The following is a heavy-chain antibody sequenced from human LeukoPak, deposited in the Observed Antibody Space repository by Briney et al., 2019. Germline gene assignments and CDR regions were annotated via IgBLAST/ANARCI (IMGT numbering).Heavy chain of an antibody. CDR3: ARGKITLGSWYGFRNDAFDI. J-gene: IGHJ3*02. V-gene: IGHV4-34*01. CDR2: INHSGST. Sequence: PSETLSVTCAVYGGSFSGYYWSWIRQPPGKGLEWIGEINHSGSTNYNPSLKSRVTISVYTSKNQFSLKLSSVTAADTAVYYCARGKITLGSWYGFRNDAFDIWGQGTLVTVSS. D-gene: IGHD6-13*01. CDR1: GGSFSGYY.